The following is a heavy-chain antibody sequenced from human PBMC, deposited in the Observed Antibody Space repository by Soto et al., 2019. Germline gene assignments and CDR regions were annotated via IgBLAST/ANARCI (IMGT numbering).Heavy chain of an antibody. J-gene: IGHJ4*02. CDR3: AKDRIAVAGLFDY. CDR2: ISGSGGST. CDR1: GFTFSSYA. Sequence: AASGFTFSSYAMSWVRQAPGKGLEWVSAISGSGGSTYYADSVKGRFTISRDNSKNTLYLQMNSLRAEDTAVYYCAKDRIAVAGLFDYWGQGTLVTVSS. D-gene: IGHD6-19*01. V-gene: IGHV3-23*01.